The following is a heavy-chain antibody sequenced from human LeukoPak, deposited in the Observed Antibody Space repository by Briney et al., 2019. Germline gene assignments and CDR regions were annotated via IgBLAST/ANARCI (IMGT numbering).Heavy chain of an antibody. D-gene: IGHD1-26*01. CDR1: GFTFSSYA. V-gene: IGHV3-30*04. J-gene: IGHJ4*02. CDR2: ISYDGSNK. CDR3: ARTGGSYLVYFDY. Sequence: GGSLRLSCAASGFTFSSYAMHWVRQAPGKGLEWVAVISYDGSNKYYADSAKGRFTISRDNSKNTLYLQMNSLRAEDTAVYYCARTGGSYLVYFDYWGQGTLVTVSS.